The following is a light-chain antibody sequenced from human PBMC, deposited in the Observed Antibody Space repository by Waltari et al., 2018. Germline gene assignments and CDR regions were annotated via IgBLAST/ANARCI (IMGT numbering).Light chain of an antibody. Sequence: EIVLTQSPGTLSLSPGERVTLSCRASQSVRNSLSWYQQKPGQAPRLLIHDTSNRATGIPARFSGSGSETDFTLTISSLEPEDFAVYYCQQRSNFGQGTRLDI. CDR3: QQRSN. CDR2: DTS. V-gene: IGKV3-11*01. J-gene: IGKJ5*01. CDR1: QSVRNS.